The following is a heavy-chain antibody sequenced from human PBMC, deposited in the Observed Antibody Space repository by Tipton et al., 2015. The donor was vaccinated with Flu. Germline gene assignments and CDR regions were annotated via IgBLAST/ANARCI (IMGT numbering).Heavy chain of an antibody. CDR3: ARSASWYDPLDY. CDR1: GDSISSDFY. D-gene: IGHD6-13*01. CDR2: IYSSGTA. V-gene: IGHV4-4*07. J-gene: IGHJ4*02. Sequence: LRLSCAVSGDSISSDFYWAWIRQFPGKGLEWIGRIYSSGTANYSPSLKTRVTMSVDTSSNQFFLSLKSVTATDTAIYYCARSASWYDPLDYWGQGNLVTVSS.